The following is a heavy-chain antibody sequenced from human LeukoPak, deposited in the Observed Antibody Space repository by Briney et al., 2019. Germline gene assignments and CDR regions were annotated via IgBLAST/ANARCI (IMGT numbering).Heavy chain of an antibody. V-gene: IGHV4-59*01. Sequence: PSETLSLTCTVSGGSISSSYRSWVRQPPGKGLEWFGYIYYSGSTNYTPSLQSRVTISVDTSKYQFSLKLSSLTAADTAVYYCARGSYSSSWYYFDFWGQGTLVTVSS. D-gene: IGHD6-13*01. J-gene: IGHJ4*02. CDR1: GGSISSSY. CDR2: IYYSGST. CDR3: ARGSYSSSWYYFDF.